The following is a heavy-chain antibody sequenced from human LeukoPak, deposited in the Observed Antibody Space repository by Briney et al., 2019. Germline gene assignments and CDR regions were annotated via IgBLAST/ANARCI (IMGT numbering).Heavy chain of an antibody. CDR3: AKDVYSSGLVGY. CDR1: GFTFSSYA. CDR2: ISGSGGST. D-gene: IGHD6-19*01. Sequence: PGGSLRLSCAASGFTFSSYAMSWVRQAPGKGLEWVSRISGSGGSTYYADSVKGRFTISRDNSKNTLYLQMNSLRAEDTAVYYCAKDVYSSGLVGYWGQGTLVTVSS. V-gene: IGHV3-23*01. J-gene: IGHJ4*02.